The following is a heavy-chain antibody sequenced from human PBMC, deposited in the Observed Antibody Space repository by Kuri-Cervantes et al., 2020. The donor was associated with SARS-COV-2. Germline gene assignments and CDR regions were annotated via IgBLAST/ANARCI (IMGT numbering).Heavy chain of an antibody. J-gene: IGHJ3*02. CDR3: ARGHQGLLWFGYQVDI. D-gene: IGHD3-10*01. CDR2: ISYDGSNK. CDR1: GFTFSSYA. V-gene: IGHV3-30-3*01. Sequence: GESLKISCAASGFTFSSYAMHWVRQAPGKGLEWVAVISYDGSNKCYADSVKGRLTISRDNSKNTLYLQMNSLRAEDTAVYYCARGHQGLLWFGYQVDIWGQGTMVTVSS.